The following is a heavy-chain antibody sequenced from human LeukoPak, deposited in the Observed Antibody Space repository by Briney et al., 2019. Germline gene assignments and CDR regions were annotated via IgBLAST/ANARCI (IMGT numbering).Heavy chain of an antibody. V-gene: IGHV3-30*02. J-gene: IGHJ4*02. D-gene: IGHD6-13*01. CDR1: GFTFSSYG. CDR2: IRYDGSNK. Sequence: GGSLRLSCAASGFTFSSYGMHWVRQAPGKGLEWVAFIRYDGSNKYYADSVKGRFTISRDNSKNTLYLQMNSLRAEDTAVYYCAKDMVMGLRQLVHGVEVDYWGQGTLVTVSS. CDR3: AKDMVMGLRQLVHGVEVDY.